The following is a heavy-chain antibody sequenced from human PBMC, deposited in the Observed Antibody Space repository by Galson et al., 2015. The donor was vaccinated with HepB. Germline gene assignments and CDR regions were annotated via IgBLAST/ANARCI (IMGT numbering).Heavy chain of an antibody. Sequence: FTSYGINWVRQAPGQGLEWMGWVSAYNGDTESAQTFQDRVIMTTDTSTTTAYLELRSLTSDDTAVYYCTKDRPFLSVAPTLYYFDHWGQGTLVTVSS. D-gene: IGHD5-12*01. CDR1: FTSYG. J-gene: IGHJ4*02. CDR2: VSAYNGDT. V-gene: IGHV1-18*01. CDR3: TKDRPFLSVAPTLYYFDH.